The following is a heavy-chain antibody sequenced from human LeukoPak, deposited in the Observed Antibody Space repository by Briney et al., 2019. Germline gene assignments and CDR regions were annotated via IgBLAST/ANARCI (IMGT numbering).Heavy chain of an antibody. CDR1: GFTFSNYS. J-gene: IGHJ4*02. Sequence: GGSLRLSCAASGFTFSNYSMNWVRQAPGKGLEWVGRIKSKTDGGTTDYAAPVKGRFTVSRDDSKNTLYLQMNSLKTEDTAVYYCTSYPGDILSGYYPKYYFDYWGQGTLVTVSS. D-gene: IGHD3-9*01. CDR2: IKSKTDGGTT. CDR3: TSYPGDILSGYYPKYYFDY. V-gene: IGHV3-15*01.